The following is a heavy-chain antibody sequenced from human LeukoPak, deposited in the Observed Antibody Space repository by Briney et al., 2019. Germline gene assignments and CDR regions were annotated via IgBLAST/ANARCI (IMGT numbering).Heavy chain of an antibody. J-gene: IGHJ6*03. Sequence: GGSLRLSCAASGFTFDDYAMHWVRQAPGKGLEWVSLISWDGGSTYYADSVKGRFTISRDNSKNSLYLQMNSLRAEDTALYYCAKERWGYSNNYYYMDVWGKGTTVTVSS. CDR3: AKERWGYSNNYYYMDV. CDR2: ISWDGGST. D-gene: IGHD4-11*01. V-gene: IGHV3-43D*03. CDR1: GFTFDDYA.